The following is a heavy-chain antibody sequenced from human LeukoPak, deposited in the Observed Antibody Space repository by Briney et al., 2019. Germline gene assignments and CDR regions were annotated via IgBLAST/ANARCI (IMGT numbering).Heavy chain of an antibody. CDR1: GFTFSSYA. CDR2: ISGGGDST. Sequence: PGGSLRLSCVASGFTFSSYAMSWVRQAPGKGLEWVSVISGGGDSTYYADSVKGRFTISRDNSKNTLYLQMNSQRGEDTAVYFCAKDVGPNWFDPRGQGILVTVSS. D-gene: IGHD1-26*01. CDR3: AKDVGPNWFDP. V-gene: IGHV3-23*01. J-gene: IGHJ5*02.